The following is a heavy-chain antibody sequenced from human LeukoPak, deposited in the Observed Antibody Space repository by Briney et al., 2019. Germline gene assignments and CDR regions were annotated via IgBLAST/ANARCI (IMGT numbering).Heavy chain of an antibody. D-gene: IGHD5-18*01. CDR2: IYSAGTT. J-gene: IGHJ4*02. V-gene: IGHV3-53*01. CDR1: GFTVSSNY. Sequence: GGSLRLSCAAPGFTVSSNYMSWVRQAPGKGLEWVSVIYSAGTTYYADSVKGRFTISRDSSKNTLYLQMNSLRAEDTAVYYCARDSGYIYDYSPEWDFWGQGTLVTVSS. CDR3: ARDSGYIYDYSPEWDF.